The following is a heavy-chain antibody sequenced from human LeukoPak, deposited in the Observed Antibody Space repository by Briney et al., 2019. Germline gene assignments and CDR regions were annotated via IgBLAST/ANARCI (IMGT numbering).Heavy chain of an antibody. V-gene: IGHV3-23*01. CDR2: ISGSGGST. D-gene: IGHD3-22*01. Sequence: HPGGSLRLSCAASGFTFSSYAMSWVRQAPGKGLEWVSAISGSGGSTYYADSVKGRFTISRDNSKNTLYLQMNSLRAEDTAVYYCAKDYYHDSSGYYYFDYWGQGTLVTVSS. CDR3: AKDYYHDSSGYYYFDY. J-gene: IGHJ4*02. CDR1: GFTFSSYA.